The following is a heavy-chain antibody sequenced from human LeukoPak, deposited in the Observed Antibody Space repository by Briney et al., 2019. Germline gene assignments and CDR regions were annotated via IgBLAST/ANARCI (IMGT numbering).Heavy chain of an antibody. D-gene: IGHD3-10*01. CDR1: GFTFDDYA. CDR3: AKGYYGSGSYGMDV. CDR2: ISWNSGSI. J-gene: IGHJ6*02. Sequence: GGSLRLSCAASGFTFDDYAMHWVRHAPGKGLEWVSGISWNSGSIDYADSVKGRFTISRDNAKNSLYLQMNSLRAEDTALSYFAKGYYGSGSYGMDVWGQGTTVTVSS. V-gene: IGHV3-9*01.